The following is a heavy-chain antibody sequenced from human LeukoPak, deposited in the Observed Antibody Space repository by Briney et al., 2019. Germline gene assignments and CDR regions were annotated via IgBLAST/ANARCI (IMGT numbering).Heavy chain of an antibody. CDR2: ISSSSSYI. D-gene: IGHD2-2*01. CDR1: GFTFSSYS. Sequence: GGSLRLSCAASGFTFSSYSMNWVRQAPGKGLEWVSSISSSSSYIYYADSVKGRFTISRDNAKNSLYLQMNSLRAEDTAVYYCASSFLGCSSTSCGYYFDYWGQGTLVTVSS. V-gene: IGHV3-21*04. CDR3: ASSFLGCSSTSCGYYFDY. J-gene: IGHJ4*02.